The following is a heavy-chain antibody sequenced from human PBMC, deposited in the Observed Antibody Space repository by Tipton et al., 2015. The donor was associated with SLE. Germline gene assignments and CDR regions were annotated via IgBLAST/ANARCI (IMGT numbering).Heavy chain of an antibody. CDR1: GEALGSGDYS. V-gene: IGHV4-61*08. CDR2: IYYSGNT. Sequence: GEALGSGDYSWTWIRQPPGKGLEWIGYIYYSGNTKYNPSLESRGTISLDTSKNQFSLKLSSVTAADTAVYYCARNQYTFVGVIAPFDFWGQGALVTVSS. D-gene: IGHD3-16*02. J-gene: IGHJ4*02. CDR3: ARNQYTFVGVIAPFDF.